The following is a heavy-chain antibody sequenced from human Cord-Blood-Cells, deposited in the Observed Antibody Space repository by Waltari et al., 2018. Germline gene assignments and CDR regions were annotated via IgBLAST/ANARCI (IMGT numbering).Heavy chain of an antibody. CDR2: ISSNGGST. D-gene: IGHD3-10*01. V-gene: IGHV3-64*01. Sequence: EVQLVESGGCLVQPGGSLRLSCAASGFTFSSYAMHWVRQAPGKGLEYVSAISSNGGSTYYANSVKGRFTISRDNSKNTLYLQMGSLRAEDMAVYYCARGSGSLHAFDIWGQGTMVTVSS. CDR1: GFTFSSYA. J-gene: IGHJ3*02. CDR3: ARGSGSLHAFDI.